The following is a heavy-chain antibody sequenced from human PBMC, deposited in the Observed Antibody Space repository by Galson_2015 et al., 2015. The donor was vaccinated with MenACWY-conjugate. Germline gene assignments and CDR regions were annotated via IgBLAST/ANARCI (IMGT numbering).Heavy chain of an antibody. CDR1: GFTFGTYG. D-gene: IGHD3-3*01. J-gene: IGHJ6*03. CDR3: ARVFDTWYMDV. V-gene: IGHV3-33*08. CDR2: IWDDGSYK. Sequence: SLRLSCAASGFTFGTYGIHWVRQAPAKGLEWVALIWDDGSYKYYADSVKGRFTISRDNSKNTLYLQMNSLRAEDTAVYYRARVFDTWYMDVWGKGTTVTVSS.